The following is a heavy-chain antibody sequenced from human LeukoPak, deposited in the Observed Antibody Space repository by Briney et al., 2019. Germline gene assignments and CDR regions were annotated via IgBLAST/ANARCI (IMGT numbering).Heavy chain of an antibody. D-gene: IGHD2/OR15-2a*01. CDR2: IYYSGST. Sequence: SETLSLTRTVSGGSISTYYWSWIRQPPGKGLEWIGYIYYSGSTNYNPSLKSRVTISVDTSKNQFSLKLSSVTAAVTAVYYCARGATSLSYFDSRGQGTLVTVSS. V-gene: IGHV4-59*01. CDR1: GGSISTYY. CDR3: ARGATSLSYFDS. J-gene: IGHJ4*02.